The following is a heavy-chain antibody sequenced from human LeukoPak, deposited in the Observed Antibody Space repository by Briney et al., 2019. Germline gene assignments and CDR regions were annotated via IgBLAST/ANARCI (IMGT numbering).Heavy chain of an antibody. CDR1: GGSFSGYY. D-gene: IGHD6-13*01. CDR2: INHSGST. J-gene: IGHJ4*02. CDR3: ARPKDSSSWGFDY. Sequence: PSETLSLTCAVYGGSFSGYYWSWIRQPPGKGLEWIGEINHSGSTNYNPSLKSRVTISVDTSKNQFSLKLSSVTAADTAVYYCARPKDSSSWGFDYWGRGTLVTVSS. V-gene: IGHV4-34*01.